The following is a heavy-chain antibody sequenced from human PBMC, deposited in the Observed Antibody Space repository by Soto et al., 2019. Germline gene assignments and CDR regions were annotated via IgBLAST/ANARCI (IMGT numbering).Heavy chain of an antibody. D-gene: IGHD6-13*01. Sequence: PSETLSLTCAVYGGTFSGYYWTWIRQPPGTGLEKIRKIYHSGSTNYNPSLKSRVTISVDMSKNQFSLKLSSVTAADTAVYYCARRGGVAAAIWGYWGQGTLVTVSS. CDR2: IYHSGST. CDR3: ARRGGVAAAIWGY. CDR1: GGTFSGYY. J-gene: IGHJ4*02. V-gene: IGHV4-34*01.